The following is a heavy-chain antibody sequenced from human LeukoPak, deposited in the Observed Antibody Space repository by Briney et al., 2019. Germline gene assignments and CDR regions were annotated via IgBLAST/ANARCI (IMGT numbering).Heavy chain of an antibody. CDR2: VHLDGRT. CDR1: GGSISSTNW. J-gene: IGHJ4*02. V-gene: IGHV4-4*02. CDR3: AREGGPYRPLDY. Sequence: SETLSLICGVPGGSISSTNWWTWVRPPPGKGLEWIGEVHLDGRTNYSPSLQSRLDMSVDFSENHISLKLTSVTAADTAVYYCAREGGPYRPLDYTGQGTLVTVSS.